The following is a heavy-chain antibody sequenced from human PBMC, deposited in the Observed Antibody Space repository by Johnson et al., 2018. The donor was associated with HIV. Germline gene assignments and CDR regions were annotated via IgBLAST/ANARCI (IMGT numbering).Heavy chain of an antibody. CDR2: ISHDVNNK. D-gene: IGHD3-10*01. Sequence: QVQLVESGGGVVRPGGSLRLSCAASGFTFDDYGMNWIRQAPGKGLEWVAAISHDVNNKFSADSVKGRFTLSRDNSKNTLYLQMDSLRPEDTAVYYCAKGLRPYCSGPSDAFDIWGQGTMVTVSS. CDR1: GFTFDDYG. J-gene: IGHJ3*02. CDR3: AKGLRPYCSGPSDAFDI. V-gene: IGHV3-30*18.